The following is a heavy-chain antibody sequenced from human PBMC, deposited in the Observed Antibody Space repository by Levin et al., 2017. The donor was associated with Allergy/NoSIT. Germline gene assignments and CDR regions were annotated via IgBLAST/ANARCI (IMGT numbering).Heavy chain of an antibody. CDR2: IGTAGDK. V-gene: IGHV3-13*01. Sequence: PGGSLRLSCAASGFTFSSYDMHWVRQTTGKGLEWVSAIGTAGDKYYSVSVEGRFTISRESAKNSLYLQLNNLRAGDTAVYYCARVTVTGTPQYGLDVWGQGTTVTVSS. D-gene: IGHD6-19*01. J-gene: IGHJ6*02. CDR1: GFTFSSYD. CDR3: ARVTVTGTPQYGLDV.